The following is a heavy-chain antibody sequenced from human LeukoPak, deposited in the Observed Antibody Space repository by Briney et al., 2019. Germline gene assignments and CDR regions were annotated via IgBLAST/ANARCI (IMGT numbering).Heavy chain of an antibody. CDR2: ISSSSSYI. CDR1: GFTFSSYS. CDR3: ARTEGSDWYYFDY. Sequence: AGGSLRLSCAASGFTFSSYSMNWVRQAPGKGLEWVSSISSSSSYIYYADSVKGRFTISRDNAKNSLYLQMNSLRAEDTAVYYCARTEGSDWYYFDYWGQGTLVTVSS. V-gene: IGHV3-21*01. J-gene: IGHJ4*02. D-gene: IGHD6-19*01.